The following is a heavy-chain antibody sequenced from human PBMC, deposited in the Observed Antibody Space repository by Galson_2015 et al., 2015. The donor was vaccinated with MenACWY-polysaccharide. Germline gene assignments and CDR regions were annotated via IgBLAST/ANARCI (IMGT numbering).Heavy chain of an antibody. CDR1: GFNFRSYG. D-gene: IGHD4-17*01. J-gene: IGHJ4*02. V-gene: IGHV3-30*02. CDR2: IQYDGGKE. Sequence: SLRLSCAASGFNFRSYGIHWVRQAPGKGLEWVTFIQYDGGKEYYSDSVKGRITISRDNSKNTVYLQMSSLRAEDTAVYYCAKDYDYGDYATDYWGQG. CDR3: AKDYDYGDYATDY.